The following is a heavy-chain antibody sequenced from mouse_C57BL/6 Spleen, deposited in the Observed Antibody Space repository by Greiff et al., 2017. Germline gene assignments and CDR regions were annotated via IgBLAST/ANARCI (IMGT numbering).Heavy chain of an antibody. Sequence: QVHVKQPGAELVRPGSSVKLSCKASGYTFTSYWMHWVKQRPIQGLEWIGNIDPSDSETHYNQKFKDKATLTVDKSSSTAYMQLSSLTSEDSAFYYCARGQRGYWGQGTTLTVSS. CDR1: GYTFTSYW. V-gene: IGHV1-52*01. D-gene: IGHD3-3*01. J-gene: IGHJ2*01. CDR3: ARGQRGY. CDR2: IDPSDSET.